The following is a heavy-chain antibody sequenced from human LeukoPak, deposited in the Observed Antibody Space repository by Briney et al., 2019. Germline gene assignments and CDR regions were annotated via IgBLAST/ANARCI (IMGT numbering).Heavy chain of an antibody. V-gene: IGHV1-2*02. CDR3: ARPSHSSWSAFDY. CDR2: INPNSGGT. D-gene: IGHD6-13*01. Sequence: ASVKVSCKASGYTFTGYYMHWVRQAPGQGLEWMGWINPNSGGTNYAQKFQGRVTMTRDTSISTAYMELSRLRSDDTAVYYCARPSHSSWSAFDYWGQGTLVTVSS. CDR1: GYTFTGYY. J-gene: IGHJ4*02.